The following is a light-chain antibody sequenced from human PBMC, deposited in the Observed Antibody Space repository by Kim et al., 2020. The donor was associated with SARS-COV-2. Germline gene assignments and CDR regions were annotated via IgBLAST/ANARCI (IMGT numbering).Light chain of an antibody. CDR2: QDS. Sequence: SPGQTASITCSGDKLGDKYACWYQQKPGQSPVLVIYQDSKRPSGIPERFSGSNSGNTATLTISGTQAMDEADYYCQAWDSSAVVFGGGTQLTVL. CDR1: KLGDKY. V-gene: IGLV3-1*01. J-gene: IGLJ2*01. CDR3: QAWDSSAVV.